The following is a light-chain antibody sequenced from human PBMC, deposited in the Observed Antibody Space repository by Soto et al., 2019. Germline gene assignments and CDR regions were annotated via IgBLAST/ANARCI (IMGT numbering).Light chain of an antibody. Sequence: DIQMTQSPSSVSASVGDRVTITCRASQGIGSRLAWYQQKPGKAPNLLIYAASSLQSGVPSRFSGSGSGTDFTLTIGSLQPEDFATYYCQQANSFPWTFGQGTKVEIK. CDR1: QGIGSR. J-gene: IGKJ1*01. CDR3: QQANSFPWT. CDR2: AAS. V-gene: IGKV1-12*01.